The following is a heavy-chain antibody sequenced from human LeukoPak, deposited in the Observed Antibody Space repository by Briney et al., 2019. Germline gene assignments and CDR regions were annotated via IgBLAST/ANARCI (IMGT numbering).Heavy chain of an antibody. V-gene: IGHV3-23*01. CDR3: AKGREAYAGSYTPFDY. CDR1: GFILNNLA. CDR2: ISGSGSNT. D-gene: IGHD1-26*01. J-gene: IGHJ4*02. Sequence: GGSLRLSCAASGFILNNLAMNWARQAPGKGLECVSTISGSGSNTYYADSVKGRFTISRDSSKNTLYLQMNSLRAEDTAVYYCAKGREAYAGSYTPFDYWGQGTLITVSS.